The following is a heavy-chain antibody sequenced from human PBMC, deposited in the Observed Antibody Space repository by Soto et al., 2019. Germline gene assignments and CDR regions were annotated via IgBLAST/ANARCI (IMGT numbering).Heavy chain of an antibody. V-gene: IGHV3-30-3*01. Sequence: QPGGSLRLSCAASGFTFSSYAMHWVRQAPGKGLEWVAVISYDGSNKYYADSVKGRFTISRDNSKNTLYLQMNSLRAEDTAVYYYARYCSSTSCYLGYYYYGMDVWGQGTTVTVSS. CDR1: GFTFSSYA. CDR2: ISYDGSNK. CDR3: ARYCSSTSCYLGYYYYGMDV. J-gene: IGHJ6*02. D-gene: IGHD2-2*01.